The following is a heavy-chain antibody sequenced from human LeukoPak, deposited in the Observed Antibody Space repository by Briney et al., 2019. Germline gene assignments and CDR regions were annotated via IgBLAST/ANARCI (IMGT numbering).Heavy chain of an antibody. CDR1: GGSISSYY. D-gene: IGHD3-10*01. CDR3: ARNGLEGSGDSASIEDWSSDP. CDR2: IYYSGST. Sequence: PSETLSLTCTVSGGSISSYYWSWIRQPPGKGLEWIGYIYYSGSTNYNPSLKSRVTISVDTSKNQFSLKLSSVTAADTAVYYCARNGLEGSGDSASIEDWSSDPWGRGPLVIFSS. V-gene: IGHV4-59*01. J-gene: IGHJ2*01.